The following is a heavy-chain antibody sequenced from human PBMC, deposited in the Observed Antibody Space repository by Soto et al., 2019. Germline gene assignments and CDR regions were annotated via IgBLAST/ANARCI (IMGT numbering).Heavy chain of an antibody. Sequence: SGTLSLTCAVYGGSFSGYYWSWIRQPPGKGLEWIGEINHSGSTNYNPSLKSRVTISVDTSKNQFSLKLSSVTAADTAVYYCARSLHAPYSRGIDYWGQGTLVTVSS. CDR2: INHSGST. V-gene: IGHV4-34*01. D-gene: IGHD6-13*01. CDR1: GGSFSGYY. CDR3: ARSLHAPYSRGIDY. J-gene: IGHJ4*02.